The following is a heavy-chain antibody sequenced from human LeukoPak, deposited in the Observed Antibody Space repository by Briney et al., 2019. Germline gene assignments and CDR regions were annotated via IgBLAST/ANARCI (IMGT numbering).Heavy chain of an antibody. D-gene: IGHD2-2*01. CDR2: IYYSGST. Sequence: SETLSLTCTVSGGSISSSSYYWGWIRKPPGKGLEWIGSIYYSGSTYYNPSLKSRVTISVDTSKNQFSLKLSSVTAADTAVYYCARLQYQLLLYYFDYWGQGTLVTVSS. V-gene: IGHV4-39*01. J-gene: IGHJ4*02. CDR3: ARLQYQLLLYYFDY. CDR1: GGSISSSSYY.